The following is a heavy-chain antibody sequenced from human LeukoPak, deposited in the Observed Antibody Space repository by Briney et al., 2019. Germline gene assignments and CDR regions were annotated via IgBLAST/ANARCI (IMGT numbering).Heavy chain of an antibody. CDR3: ARGPGSGSYYTGAANY. CDR1: GFTFSSYG. D-gene: IGHD3-10*01. J-gene: IGHJ4*02. CDR2: ISSNGGST. V-gene: IGHV3-64*01. Sequence: GGTLRLSCAASGFTFSSYGMSWVRQAPGKGLEYVSAISSNGGSTYYANSVKGRFTISRDNSKNTLYLQMGSLRAEDMAVYYCARGPGSGSYYTGAANYWGQGTLVTVSS.